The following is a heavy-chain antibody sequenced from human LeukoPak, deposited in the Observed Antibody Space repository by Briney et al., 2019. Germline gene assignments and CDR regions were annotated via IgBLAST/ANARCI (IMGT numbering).Heavy chain of an antibody. V-gene: IGHV3-74*01. Sequence: GGSLRLSCAASGFTFSNYWMHWVRQAPGKGLEWVSRINPDGSSSNYADSVKGRFTMSRDNAKSMVYLQMDGLRAKDTAVFSCVRQAVSGDSGIAYWGRGVLVTVSS. CDR1: GFTFSNYW. D-gene: IGHD4-17*01. CDR2: INPDGSSS. CDR3: VRQAVSGDSGIAY. J-gene: IGHJ4*02.